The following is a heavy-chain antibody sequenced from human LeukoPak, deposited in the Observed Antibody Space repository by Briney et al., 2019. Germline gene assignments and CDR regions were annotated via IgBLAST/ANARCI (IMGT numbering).Heavy chain of an antibody. CDR3: AKRSDYGNNGNYFDS. V-gene: IGHV3-23*01. Sequence: GGSLRLSCAASGFTFGDAWMSWVRQAPGKGLEWVSAISGRDTNTYYADSVKGRFTISRDNSKNTLFLQMSSLRAEDTAIYYCAKRSDYGNNGNYFDSWGQGTPVTVSS. CDR2: ISGRDTNT. CDR1: GFTFGDAW. D-gene: IGHD4-17*01. J-gene: IGHJ4*02.